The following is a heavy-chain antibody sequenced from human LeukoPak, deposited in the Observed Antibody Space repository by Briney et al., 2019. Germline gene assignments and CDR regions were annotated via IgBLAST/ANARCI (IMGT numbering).Heavy chain of an antibody. D-gene: IGHD2/OR15-2a*01. V-gene: IGHV1-3*01. CDR3: AIGTLDFDY. J-gene: IGHJ4*02. Sequence: KFQGRVTITRDTSASTAYMEQSSLRSEDTAVYYCAIGTLDFDYWGQGTLVTVSS.